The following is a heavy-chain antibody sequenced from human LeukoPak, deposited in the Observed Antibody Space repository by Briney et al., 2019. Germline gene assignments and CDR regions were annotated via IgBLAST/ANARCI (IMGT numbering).Heavy chain of an antibody. CDR1: GYTFAHFG. CDR3: ARTCSSSSCYMVH. J-gene: IGHJ4*02. CDR2: ISVYNGNT. Sequence: ASVKVSCKASGYTFAHFGMTWVRQAPGQGLEWMGWISVYNGNTNYAQNLQGRVTLTTDTSTSTAYMELRSLRSDDTALYYCARTCSSSSCYMVHWGQGTLVTVSS. V-gene: IGHV1-18*01. D-gene: IGHD2-2*02.